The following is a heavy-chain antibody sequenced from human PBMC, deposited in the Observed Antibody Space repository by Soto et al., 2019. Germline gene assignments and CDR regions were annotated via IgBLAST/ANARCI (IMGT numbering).Heavy chain of an antibody. V-gene: IGHV4-59*08. CDR3: ASMYSSSWYYFDS. Sequence: SETLSLTCTVSGGSISSYYWSWIRQPPGKGLEWIGYNYYSGSTNYNPSLKSRVTISVDTSNNQFSLKMSSVTAADTAVYYCASMYSSSWYYFDSWGQGTLVTVSS. J-gene: IGHJ4*02. CDR2: NYYSGST. CDR1: GGSISSYY. D-gene: IGHD6-13*01.